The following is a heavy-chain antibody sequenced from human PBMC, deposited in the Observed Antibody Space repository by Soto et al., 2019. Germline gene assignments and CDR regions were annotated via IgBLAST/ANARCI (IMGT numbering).Heavy chain of an antibody. V-gene: IGHV1-46*01. CDR1: GYTFTSYY. D-gene: IGHD6-19*01. Sequence: QVQLVQSWAEVKKPGASVKVSCKASGYTFTSYYMHWVRQAPGQGLEWMGIINPSGGSTSYAQKFQGKVTMTRETSTSTVYMELVSLILEDTAFYYCGMYVLSSYSSAWYYFDSLGVGRLVTVSP. J-gene: IGHJ4*02. CDR3: GMYVLSSYSSAWYYFDS. CDR2: INPSGGST.